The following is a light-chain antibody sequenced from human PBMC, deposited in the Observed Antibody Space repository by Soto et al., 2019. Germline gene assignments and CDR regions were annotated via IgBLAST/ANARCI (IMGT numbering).Light chain of an antibody. V-gene: IGKV3-20*01. Sequence: EIVLTQSPVTLSLSPGERSTLSCRASQSVSSRYFAWYQQKPGQAPRLLIYAASSRAAGIPDRFSGSGSGTDFSPTISRLEPEDFAVYYWHQYASSRTFGPGTKVE. CDR1: QSVSSRY. J-gene: IGKJ1*01. CDR3: HQYASSRT. CDR2: AAS.